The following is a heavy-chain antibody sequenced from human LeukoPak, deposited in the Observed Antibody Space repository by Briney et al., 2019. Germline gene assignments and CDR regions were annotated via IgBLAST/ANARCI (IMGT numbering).Heavy chain of an antibody. D-gene: IGHD6-19*01. V-gene: IGHV1-69*05. Sequence: GASVKVSCKASGYTFTSYGISWVRQAPGQGLEWMGGIIPIFGTANYAQKFQGRVTITTDESTSTAYMELSSLRSEDTAVYYCARGRGSSGWYADYWGQGTLVTVSS. CDR2: IIPIFGTA. J-gene: IGHJ4*02. CDR1: GYTFTSYG. CDR3: ARGRGSSGWYADY.